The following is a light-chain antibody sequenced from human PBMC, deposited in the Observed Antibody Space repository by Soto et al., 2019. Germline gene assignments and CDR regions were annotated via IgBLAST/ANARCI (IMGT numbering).Light chain of an antibody. CDR1: SSDVGGYNY. CDR2: EVS. Sequence: QSALTQPPSASGSPGQSVTISCTGTSSDVGGYNYVSWYQQHPGKAPKLMIYEVSKRPSGVPDRFSGSKSGNTASLTVSGLQAEDEAYYYCSSYAGSNIVFGTGTKVTVL. J-gene: IGLJ1*01. CDR3: SSYAGSNIV. V-gene: IGLV2-8*01.